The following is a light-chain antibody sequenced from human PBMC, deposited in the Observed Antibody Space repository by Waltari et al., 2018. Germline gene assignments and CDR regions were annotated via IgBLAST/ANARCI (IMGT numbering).Light chain of an antibody. Sequence: EIVMTQSPATLFVSPGERATLSCRASQSISSNLAWYQQKPGQAPRLLMYGASTRATAIPARFSGSGSGTDFTLTISGLQPEDFATYYCHQNYILPRTFGQGTKVET. V-gene: IGKV3-15*01. CDR3: HQNYILPRT. J-gene: IGKJ1*01. CDR1: QSISSN. CDR2: GAS.